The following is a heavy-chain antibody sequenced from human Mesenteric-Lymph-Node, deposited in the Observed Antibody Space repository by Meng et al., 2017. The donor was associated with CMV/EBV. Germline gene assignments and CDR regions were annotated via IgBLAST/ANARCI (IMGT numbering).Heavy chain of an antibody. J-gene: IGHJ4*02. CDR2: INPDSGIT. D-gene: IGHD5-12*01. V-gene: IGHV1-2*06. Sequence: ACGYTFTGYFWHWVRQAPGQVPEWMGRINPDSGITNNAQKFQGRVTMTRDTSISTAYMELSSLRSADTAMYYCARKGPSGYAGDFDYWGQGTLVTVSS. CDR3: ARKGPSGYAGDFDY. CDR1: GYTFTGYF.